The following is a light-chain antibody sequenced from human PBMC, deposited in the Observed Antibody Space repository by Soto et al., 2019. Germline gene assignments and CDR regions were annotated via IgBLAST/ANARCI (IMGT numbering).Light chain of an antibody. CDR2: GAS. V-gene: IGKV3-20*01. J-gene: IGKJ1*01. Sequence: EVVLILSPGTLSLSPGERATLSCRASQSGTSSYLAWYQQKPGQAPRLLIYGASRRAAGIPDRFSGSGSGTDFTLTISRLEPEDFAVYYCQQYGSSPRTFGQGTKV. CDR3: QQYGSSPRT. CDR1: QSGTSSY.